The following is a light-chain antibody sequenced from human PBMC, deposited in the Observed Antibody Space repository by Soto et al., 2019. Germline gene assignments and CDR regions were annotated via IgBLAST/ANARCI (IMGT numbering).Light chain of an antibody. V-gene: IGKV3-15*01. CDR3: QQYYNWPRT. J-gene: IGKJ1*01. CDR2: GAS. Sequence: EIVLTQSPGTLTLFQGERATLSCRASQSVSNTYLAWYQQKPGQSPRLLISGASTRATGIPANFSGSGSGTEFTLTISSLQSEDFAIYFCQQYYNWPRTFGQGTKVDIK. CDR1: QSVSNTY.